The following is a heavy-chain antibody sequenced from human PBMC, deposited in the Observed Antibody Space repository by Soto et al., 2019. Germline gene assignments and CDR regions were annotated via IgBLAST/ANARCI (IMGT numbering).Heavy chain of an antibody. D-gene: IGHD4-17*01. CDR2: ISTYNGNT. J-gene: IGHJ4*02. CDR1: GYTFTSNG. Sequence: QVQLVQSGAEVKKPGTSVKVSCKASGYTFTSNGISWVRQAPGQGLEWMGWISTYNGNTNYAQKLQGRVTMTRDTSTSLGYLELRDLRSDDTAGYYCARDGYGDYGYWGQGSLVTVSS. V-gene: IGHV1-18*01. CDR3: ARDGYGDYGY.